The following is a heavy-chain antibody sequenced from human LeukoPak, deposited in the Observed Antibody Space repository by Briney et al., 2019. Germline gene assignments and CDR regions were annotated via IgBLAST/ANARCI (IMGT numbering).Heavy chain of an antibody. CDR1: GFTFSDYY. CDR2: ISGSASTI. J-gene: IGHJ4*02. CDR3: ARVWRQQLELDH. V-gene: IGHV3-11*04. Sequence: GGSLRLSCAASGFTFSDYYMSWVRQAPGKGLEWVSFISGSASTIYYADSVKGRFTISRDNAKKSFYLQMNSLRAEDTAVYYCARVWRQQLELDHWGQGTLVIVSS. D-gene: IGHD6-13*01.